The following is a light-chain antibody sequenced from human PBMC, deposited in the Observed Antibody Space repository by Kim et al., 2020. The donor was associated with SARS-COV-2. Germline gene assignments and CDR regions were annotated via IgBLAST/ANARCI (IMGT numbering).Light chain of an antibody. CDR1: SGDVGSYDL. CDR2: ETT. J-gene: IGLJ1*01. Sequence: SITISCTGTSGDVGSYDLVSWYQQHPGTAPKLMIYETTMRPSGISNRFSGSKSGNTASLTISGLQAEDEADYYCCSYAGSTTNYVFGTGTKVTVL. CDR3: CSYAGSTTNYV. V-gene: IGLV2-23*01.